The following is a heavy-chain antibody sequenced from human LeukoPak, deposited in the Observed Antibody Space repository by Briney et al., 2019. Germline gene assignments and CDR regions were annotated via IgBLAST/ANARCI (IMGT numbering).Heavy chain of an antibody. CDR1: GFTFSGYW. D-gene: IGHD5-18*01. J-gene: IGHJ4*02. V-gene: IGHV3-74*01. CDR3: ARVLGYSYGFGFDY. Sequence: GGSLRLSCAASGFTFSGYWMHWVRQAPGKGLVWVSRINSEGSSTSYADSVKGRFTISRDNAKNTLYLQMNSLRAEDTAVYYCARVLGYSYGFGFDYWGQGTLVTVSS. CDR2: INSEGSST.